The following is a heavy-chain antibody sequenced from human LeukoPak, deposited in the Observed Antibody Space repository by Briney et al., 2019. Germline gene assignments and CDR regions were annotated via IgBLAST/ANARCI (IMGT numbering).Heavy chain of an antibody. CDR3: ARDLFDHYDSSAYYIDAFDL. Sequence: ASVKVSCKASGYPFTVYCIHWVRQAPGQGLEWMGWISPYNGATKYAQKFQGRVTMIMDTSITTAYMELSRLMSDDTAVHYCARDLFDHYDSSAYYIDAFDLWGQGTMVTVSS. J-gene: IGHJ3*01. D-gene: IGHD3-22*01. CDR1: GYPFTVYC. CDR2: ISPYNGAT. V-gene: IGHV1-2*02.